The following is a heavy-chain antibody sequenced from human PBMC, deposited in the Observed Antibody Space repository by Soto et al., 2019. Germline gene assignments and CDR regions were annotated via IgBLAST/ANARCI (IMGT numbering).Heavy chain of an antibody. CDR2: IIPIFGTA. Sequence: GASVKVSCKASGGTFSSYAISWVRQAPGQGLEWTGGIIPIFGTANYAQKFQGRVTITADESTRTAYMELSSLRSEDTAVYYCAREADYDSSGYYYFYWGQGTLVTVSS. CDR1: GGTFSSYA. J-gene: IGHJ4*02. CDR3: AREADYDSSGYYYFY. D-gene: IGHD3-22*01. V-gene: IGHV1-69*13.